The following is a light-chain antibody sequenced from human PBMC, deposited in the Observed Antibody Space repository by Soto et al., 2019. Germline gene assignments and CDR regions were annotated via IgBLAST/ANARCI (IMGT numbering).Light chain of an antibody. Sequence: EIVLTHSPATLSLSPEERATLSCRASPSVTNYLAWYQQKPGQPPRLLIYGAFNRATGIPARFSGSGSGTEFTLIISCLQSEDSAVYYCQQDNSWLWTFGQGTKVDIK. J-gene: IGKJ1*01. V-gene: IGKV3-15*01. CDR1: PSVTNY. CDR3: QQDNSWLWT. CDR2: GAF.